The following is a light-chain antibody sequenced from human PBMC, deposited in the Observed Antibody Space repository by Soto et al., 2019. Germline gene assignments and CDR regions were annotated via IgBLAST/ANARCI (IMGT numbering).Light chain of an antibody. CDR1: SSDVGSYNL. V-gene: IGLV2-23*02. Sequence: QSALTQPASVSGSVGPSITISFTGTSSDVGSYNLVSWYQQHPGKAPKLIIFEVSKRPSGVSNRLSGSKSGNTASLTISGLQAEDEADYYCASFAHVDTVVFGGGTKLTV. CDR3: ASFAHVDTVV. CDR2: EVS. J-gene: IGLJ2*01.